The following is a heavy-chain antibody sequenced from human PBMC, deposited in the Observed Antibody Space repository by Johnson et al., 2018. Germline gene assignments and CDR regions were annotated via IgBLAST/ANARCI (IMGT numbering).Heavy chain of an antibody. Sequence: CSYSSGGTSYNPSLKSRVTISVDTSKNQFSLKVSSVTASETAVYYCARDHIEEAISGVVSLGDYYMDVWGKGTTVTVSS. J-gene: IGHJ6*03. CDR2: SYSSGGT. D-gene: IGHD3-3*01. V-gene: IGHV4-61*02. CDR3: ARDHIEEAISGVVSLGDYYMDV.